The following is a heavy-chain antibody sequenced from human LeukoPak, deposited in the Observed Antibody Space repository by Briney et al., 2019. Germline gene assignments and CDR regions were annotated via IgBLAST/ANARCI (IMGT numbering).Heavy chain of an antibody. CDR1: GFTFSSYG. D-gene: IGHD4-11*01. V-gene: IGHV3-33*01. CDR3: ARDPYSGLFDY. Sequence: PGGSLRLSCVASGFTFSSYGMHWVRQAPGKGLEWVSLLWYDGSNEYYADSVKGRFTISRDNSKNTLYLQMNSLRAEDTAVYYCARDPYSGLFDYWGQGTLITVSS. CDR2: LWYDGSNE. J-gene: IGHJ4*02.